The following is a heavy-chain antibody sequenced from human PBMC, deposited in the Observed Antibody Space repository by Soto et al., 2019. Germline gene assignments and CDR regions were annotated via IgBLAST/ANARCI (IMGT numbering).Heavy chain of an antibody. CDR1: GFTFSIYG. V-gene: IGHV3-30*18. CDR2: ISYHGSNK. D-gene: IGHD1-26*01. Sequence: GGSLRLSCAASGFTFSIYGMHWVRQAPGKGLEWVAAISYHGSNKYYADSVKGRFTISRDNSKNTLYLQMDSPRAEDTAVYYCAKPYSGNYPRPFDYWGQGTLVTVSS. CDR3: AKPYSGNYPRPFDY. J-gene: IGHJ4*02.